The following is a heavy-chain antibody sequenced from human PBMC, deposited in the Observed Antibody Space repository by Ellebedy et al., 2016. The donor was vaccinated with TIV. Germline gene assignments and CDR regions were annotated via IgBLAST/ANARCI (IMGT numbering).Heavy chain of an antibody. Sequence: GESLKISCAASGFTFSSYAMNWVRQAPGKGLEWVAGIGVGGGSTYYADSVKGRFTVSRDTSRSTLFLQMNSLRAEDTAVYYCTRHAVCHTTGCCRYYFDYWGLGTLVTVSS. CDR3: TRHAVCHTTGCCRYYFDY. D-gene: IGHD2-2*02. V-gene: IGHV3-23*01. J-gene: IGHJ4*02. CDR2: IGVGGGST. CDR1: GFTFSSYA.